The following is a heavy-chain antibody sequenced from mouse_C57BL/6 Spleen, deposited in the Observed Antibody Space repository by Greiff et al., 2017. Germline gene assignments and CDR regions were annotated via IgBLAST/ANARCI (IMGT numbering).Heavy chain of an antibody. Sequence: EVQVVESGGDLVKPGGSLKLSCAASGFTFSSYGMSWVRQTPDKRLEWVATISSGGSYTYYPDSVKGRFTISRDKAKNTLYLQMSSLKSEDTAMYYCAEHDPHISYVDYWGKGTTLSVSS. CDR1: GFTFSSYG. J-gene: IGHJ2*01. CDR3: AEHDPHISYVDY. D-gene: IGHD1-1*01. CDR2: ISSGGSYT. V-gene: IGHV5-6*01.